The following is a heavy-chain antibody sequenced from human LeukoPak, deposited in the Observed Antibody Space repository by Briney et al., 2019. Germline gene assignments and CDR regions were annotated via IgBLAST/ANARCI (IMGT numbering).Heavy chain of an antibody. J-gene: IGHJ4*02. D-gene: IGHD1-1*01. CDR3: ASQLGGTTFH. CDR1: GASINSYY. Sequence: PSETLSLTCTVSGASINSYYWSWIRQPPGDGLEWIGYVYHSGSTNYNSSLKSRVTISLDTAKTQFSLRLSSVTAADTAVYYCASQLGGTTFHWGQGALVTVSS. V-gene: IGHV4-59*01. CDR2: VYHSGST.